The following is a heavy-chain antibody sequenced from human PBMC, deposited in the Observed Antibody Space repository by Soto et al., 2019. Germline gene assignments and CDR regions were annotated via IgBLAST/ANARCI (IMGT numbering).Heavy chain of an antibody. Sequence: GASVKVSCKASGYTFTSYGISWVRQAPGQGLEWMGWIGAYNGSTNYAQKLQGRVTMTTDTSTSTAYMELRSLRSDDTAVYYCAREDYDSSGYYDGYWGQGTLVTVSS. J-gene: IGHJ4*02. D-gene: IGHD3-22*01. V-gene: IGHV1-18*01. CDR3: AREDYDSSGYYDGY. CDR2: IGAYNGST. CDR1: GYTFTSYG.